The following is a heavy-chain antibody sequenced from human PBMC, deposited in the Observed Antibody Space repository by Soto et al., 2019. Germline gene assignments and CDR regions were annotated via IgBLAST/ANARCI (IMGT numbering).Heavy chain of an antibody. CDR3: ACATRIAARAGYYYYGMDV. Sequence: GGSLRLSCAASGFTFSSHAMGWLRQAPGAGPEWVAFVDGSGGDTSYADSVKGRFTISRDNSDNSLFLHMNSLRAEDTAVYYCACATRIAARAGYYYYGMDVWGQGTTVTVSS. CDR2: VDGSGGDT. D-gene: IGHD6-13*01. V-gene: IGHV3-23*01. CDR1: GFTFSSHA. J-gene: IGHJ6*02.